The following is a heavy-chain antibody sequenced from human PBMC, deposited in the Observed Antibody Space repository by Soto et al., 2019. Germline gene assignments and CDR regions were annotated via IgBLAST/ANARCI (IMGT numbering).Heavy chain of an antibody. Sequence: PGGSLRLSCAASGFTFSSYGMHWVRQAPGKGLEWVAVIWYDGSNKYYADSVKGRFTISRDNSKNTLYLQMNSLRAEDTVVYYCARDRLAYCGGDCYAWFDPWGQGP. CDR1: GFTFSSYG. V-gene: IGHV3-33*01. CDR3: ARDRLAYCGGDCYAWFDP. J-gene: IGHJ5*02. CDR2: IWYDGSNK. D-gene: IGHD2-21*02.